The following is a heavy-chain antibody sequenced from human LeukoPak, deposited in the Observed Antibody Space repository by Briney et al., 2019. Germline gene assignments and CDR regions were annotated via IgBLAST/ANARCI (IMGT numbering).Heavy chain of an antibody. CDR2: ISGSGGST. CDR3: AKIGWSGSYVYYFDY. V-gene: IGHV3-23*01. D-gene: IGHD1-26*01. J-gene: IGHJ4*02. CDR1: GFIFSSHG. Sequence: GGSLRLSCAASGFIFSSHGMYWVRQAPGKGLEWVSAISGSGGSTYYADSVKGRFTISRDNSKNTLYLQMNSLRAEDTAVYYCAKIGWSGSYVYYFDYWGQGTLVTVSS.